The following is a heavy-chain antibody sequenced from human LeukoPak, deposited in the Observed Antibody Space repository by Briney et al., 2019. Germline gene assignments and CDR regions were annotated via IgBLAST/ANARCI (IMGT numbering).Heavy chain of an antibody. D-gene: IGHD1-26*01. CDR1: GGSISSYY. V-gene: IGHV4-59*01. CDR2: IYYSGSI. J-gene: IGHJ4*02. CDR3: ARGGSYYGYFDY. Sequence: SETLSLTCTVSGGSISSYYWSWIRQPAGKGLEWIGYIYYSGSINYNPSLKSRVTISINASKNQFSLKLSSVTAADTAVYYCARGGSYYGYFDYWGQGTLVTVSS.